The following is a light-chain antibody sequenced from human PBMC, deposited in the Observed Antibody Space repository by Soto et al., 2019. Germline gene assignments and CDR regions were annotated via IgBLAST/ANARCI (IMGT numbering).Light chain of an antibody. CDR3: QQSITAPLT. CDR1: QSINNY. J-gene: IGKJ4*01. V-gene: IGKV1-39*01. CDR2: SAS. Sequence: DIQMTQSPSSLSASVGDRVTITCRASQSINNYLNWYQQKPGKAPKLLIYSASSLQSGVPSRCSGSGSGTDFTLTIAGLQPEESASDFGQQSITAPLTFGGGTKVEIK.